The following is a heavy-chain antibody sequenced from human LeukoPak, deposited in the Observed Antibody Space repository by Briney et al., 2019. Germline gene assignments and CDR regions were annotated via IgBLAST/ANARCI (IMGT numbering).Heavy chain of an antibody. CDR2: INHSGST. V-gene: IGHV4-34*01. J-gene: IGHJ5*02. Sequence: PSETLSLTCAVCGGSFSGYYWSWIRQPPGKGLEWIGEINHSGSTNYNPSLKSRVTISVDTSKNQFSLKLSSVTAADTAVYYCARSASYYDYVWGSYRPNWFDPWGQGTLVTVSS. D-gene: IGHD3-16*02. CDR1: GGSFSGYY. CDR3: ARSASYYDYVWGSYRPNWFDP.